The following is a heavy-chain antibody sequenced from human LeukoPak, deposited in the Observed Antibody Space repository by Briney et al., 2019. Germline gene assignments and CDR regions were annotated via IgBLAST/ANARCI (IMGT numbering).Heavy chain of an antibody. CDR3: ASLDTFDY. J-gene: IGHJ4*02. Sequence: GGSLRLSCAASGFTFDDYAMHWVRQAPGKGLEWVSLISGDGGSTYYADSVKGRFTISRDNSKNSLYLKMNSLRTEDTALYYCASLDTFDYWGQGTLVTDSS. CDR1: GFTFDDYA. D-gene: IGHD5-18*01. V-gene: IGHV3-43*02. CDR2: ISGDGGST.